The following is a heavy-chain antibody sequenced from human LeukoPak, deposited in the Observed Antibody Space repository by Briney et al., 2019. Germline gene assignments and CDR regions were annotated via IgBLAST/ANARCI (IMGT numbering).Heavy chain of an antibody. V-gene: IGHV3-30-3*01. CDR3: ARGRDDSSSWFDY. CDR1: GFTFSSYA. D-gene: IGHD6-13*01. J-gene: IGHJ4*02. CDR2: ISYDGSNK. Sequence: GRSLRLSCAASGFTFSSYAMHWVRQAPGKGLEWVAVISYDGSNKYYADSVKGRFTISRDNSKNTLYLQMNSLRAEDTAVYYCARGRDDSSSWFDYWGQGTLVTVSS.